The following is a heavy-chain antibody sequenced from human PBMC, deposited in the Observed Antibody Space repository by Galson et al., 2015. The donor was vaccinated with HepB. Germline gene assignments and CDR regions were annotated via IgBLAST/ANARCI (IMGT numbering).Heavy chain of an antibody. Sequence: SVKVSCKASGYTFTSYAMHWVRQAPGQRLEWMGWINAGNGNTKYSQKFQGRVTITRDTSASTAYMELSSLRSEDTAVYYCARREVVVVPAALLWFGEGPPFDPWGQGTLVTVSS. CDR3: ARREVVVVPAALLWFGEGPPFDP. CDR2: INAGNGNT. J-gene: IGHJ5*02. V-gene: IGHV1-3*01. D-gene: IGHD2-2*02. CDR1: GYTFTSYA.